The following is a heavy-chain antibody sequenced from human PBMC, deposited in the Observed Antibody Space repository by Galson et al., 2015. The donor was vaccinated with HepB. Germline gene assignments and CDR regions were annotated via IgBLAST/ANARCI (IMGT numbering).Heavy chain of an antibody. CDR1: GGSISSSSYY. J-gene: IGHJ2*01. CDR2: IYYSGST. Sequence: ETLSLTCTVSGGSISSSSYYWGWIRQPPGKGLEWIGSIYYSGSTYYNPSLKSRVTISVDTPKNQFSLKLSSVTAADTAVYYCAGYCSSTSCYWDTDWYFDLWGRGTLVTVSS. CDR3: AGYCSSTSCYWDTDWYFDL. D-gene: IGHD2-2*01. V-gene: IGHV4-39*01.